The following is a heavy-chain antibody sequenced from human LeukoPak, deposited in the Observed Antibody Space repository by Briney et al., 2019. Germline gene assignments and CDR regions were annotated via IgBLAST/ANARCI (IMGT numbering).Heavy chain of an antibody. Sequence: GASVKVSCKASGGTFSSYAISWVRQAPGQGLEWMGGIIPIFGTANYAQKFQGRVTITADKSTSTAYMELSSLRSEDTAVYYCASGISSSWTVGRFDYWGQGTLVTVSS. V-gene: IGHV1-69*06. D-gene: IGHD6-13*01. J-gene: IGHJ4*02. CDR3: ASGISSSWTVGRFDY. CDR1: GGTFSSYA. CDR2: IIPIFGTA.